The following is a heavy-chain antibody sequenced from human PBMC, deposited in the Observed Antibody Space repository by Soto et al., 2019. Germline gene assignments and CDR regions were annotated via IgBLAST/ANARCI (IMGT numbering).Heavy chain of an antibody. CDR2: IRSKANSYAT. V-gene: IGHV3-73*01. J-gene: IGHJ6*02. Sequence: GGSLRLSCAASGFTFSGSAMHWVRQASGKGLEWVGRIRSKANSYATAYAASVKGRFTISRDDSKNTAYLQMNSLKTEDTAVYYCTAGQGEKDYSNYGLDVWGQGTTVTVSS. D-gene: IGHD3-16*01. CDR3: TAGQGEKDYSNYGLDV. CDR1: GFTFSGSA.